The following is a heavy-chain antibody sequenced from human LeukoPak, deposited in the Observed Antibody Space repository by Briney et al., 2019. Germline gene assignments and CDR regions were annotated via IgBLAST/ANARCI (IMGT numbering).Heavy chain of an antibody. CDR2: ISSSSSYI. D-gene: IGHD6-13*01. CDR3: ARGLAAGTLDY. J-gene: IGHJ4*02. CDR1: GFTFSSYS. V-gene: IGHV3-21*01. Sequence: SGGSLRLSCAASGFTFSSYSMNWVRQAPGKGLEWVSSISSSSSYIYHADSVKGRFTISRDNAKNSLYLQMNSLRAEDTAVYYCARGLAAGTLDYWGQGTLVTVSS.